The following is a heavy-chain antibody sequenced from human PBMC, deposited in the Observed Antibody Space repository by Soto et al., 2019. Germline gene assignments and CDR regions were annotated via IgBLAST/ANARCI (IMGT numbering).Heavy chain of an antibody. CDR2: INHSGST. Sequence: QVQLQQWGAGLLKPSETLSLTCAVYGGSFSGYYWSWIRQPPGKGLEWIGKINHSGSTNYNPSLKSRVTISVDTSKNQFSLKLSSVTAADTAVYYCARTGLSYSSGWPRRKYYYYMDVWGKGTTVTVSS. CDR3: ARTGLSYSSGWPRRKYYYYMDV. D-gene: IGHD6-19*01. V-gene: IGHV4-34*01. J-gene: IGHJ6*03. CDR1: GGSFSGYY.